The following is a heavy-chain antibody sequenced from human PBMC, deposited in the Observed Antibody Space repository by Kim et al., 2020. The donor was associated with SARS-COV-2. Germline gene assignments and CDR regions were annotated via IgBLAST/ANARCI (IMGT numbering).Heavy chain of an antibody. J-gene: IGHJ5*02. V-gene: IGHV1-18*01. CDR1: GYTFTSYG. D-gene: IGHD1-26*01. Sequence: ASVKVSCKASGYTFTSYGISWVRQAPGQGLEWVGWISPHRGNRNYAQNLQGRVTMTTDTSTSTAYMELRSLRPDDTAVYYCARDRAGATLQGWFDPWGQGTLVTVSS. CDR2: ISPHRGNR. CDR3: ARDRAGATLQGWFDP.